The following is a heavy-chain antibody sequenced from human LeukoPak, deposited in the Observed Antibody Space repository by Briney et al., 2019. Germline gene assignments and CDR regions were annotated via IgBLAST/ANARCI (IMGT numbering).Heavy chain of an antibody. CDR3: ARTPAWLPDDPGAFDY. Sequence: SVKVSCKASGGTFSSYAISWVRQAPGQGLEWMGGIIPIFGTANYAQKFQGRVTITADESTSTAYMELSSLRSEDTAAYYCARTPAWLPDDPGAFDYWGQGTLVTVSS. V-gene: IGHV1-69*13. CDR1: GGTFSSYA. J-gene: IGHJ4*02. CDR2: IIPIFGTA. D-gene: IGHD5-12*01.